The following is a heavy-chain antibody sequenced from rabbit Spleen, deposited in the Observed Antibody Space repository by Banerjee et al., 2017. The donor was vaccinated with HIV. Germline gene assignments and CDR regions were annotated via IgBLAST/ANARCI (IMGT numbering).Heavy chain of an antibody. J-gene: IGHJ4*01. CDR3: ARFTGEAGYGYATL. D-gene: IGHD6-1*01. V-gene: IGHV1S7*01. CDR2: IDPNFLST. CDR1: GFDFNNYY. Sequence: QLEESGGGLVKPEGSLTLTCKASGFDFNNYYMTWVRQAPGKGLEWIGYIDPNFLSTYYTSSVNGRFTISSHNAQNTVYLQLSSLALADTATYFCARFTGEAGYGYATLWGPGTLVTVS.